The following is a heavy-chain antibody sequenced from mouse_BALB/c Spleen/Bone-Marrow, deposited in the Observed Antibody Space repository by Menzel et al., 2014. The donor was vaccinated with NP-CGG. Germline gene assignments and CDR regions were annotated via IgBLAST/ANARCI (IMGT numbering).Heavy chain of an antibody. CDR3: ASPLYYGLHYYAMDY. J-gene: IGHJ4*01. Sequence: EVHLVESGGGLVKPGGSLKLSWAASGFTFSSYAMSWVRQTPEKRLEWVASISSGGSTYYPDSVKGRFTISRDNARNILYLQMSSLRSEDTAMYYCASPLYYGLHYYAMDYWGQGTSVTVSS. D-gene: IGHD1-2*01. CDR2: ISSGGST. CDR1: GFTFSSYA. V-gene: IGHV5-6-5*01.